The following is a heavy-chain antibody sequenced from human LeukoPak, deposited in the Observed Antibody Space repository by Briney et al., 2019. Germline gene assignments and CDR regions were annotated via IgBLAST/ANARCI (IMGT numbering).Heavy chain of an antibody. CDR2: IYHSGNT. D-gene: IGHD3-22*01. CDR1: GYSIRSGYY. Sequence: SETLSLTCAVSGYSIRSGYYWGWIRQPPGKGLEWIDSIYHSGNTYYKPSLKSRVTISVDSSKNQFSLKLTSVTAADTAVYYCSRATVSHAFDIWGKGTMVTVSS. J-gene: IGHJ3*02. V-gene: IGHV4-38-2*01. CDR3: SRATVSHAFDI.